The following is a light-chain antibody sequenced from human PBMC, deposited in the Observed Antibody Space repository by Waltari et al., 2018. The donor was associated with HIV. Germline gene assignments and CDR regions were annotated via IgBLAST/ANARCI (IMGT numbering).Light chain of an antibody. Sequence: QSVLTQPPSASGTPGQGVPISCSGGSSNVGSYTVNWYRHLPGTAPKLLIYSYDHRPTGVPDRFSASKSGTSASLAISGLQSEDEADFYCAAWDDRLKHYVFGTGTRVTVL. CDR3: AAWDDRLKHYV. CDR1: SSNVGSYT. V-gene: IGLV1-44*01. CDR2: SYD. J-gene: IGLJ1*01.